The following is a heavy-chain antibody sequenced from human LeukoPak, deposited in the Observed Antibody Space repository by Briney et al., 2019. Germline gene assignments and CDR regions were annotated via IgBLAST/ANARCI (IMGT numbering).Heavy chain of an antibody. CDR1: GGSISSYY. V-gene: IGHV4-59*01. Sequence: SETLSLTCTVSGGSISSYYWSWIRQPPGKGLEWIGYIYYSGSTNYNPSLKSRVTISVDTSKNRFSLKLSSVTAADTAVYYCARVDSSGYSDAFDIWGQGTMVTVSS. D-gene: IGHD3-22*01. CDR3: ARVDSSGYSDAFDI. CDR2: IYYSGST. J-gene: IGHJ3*02.